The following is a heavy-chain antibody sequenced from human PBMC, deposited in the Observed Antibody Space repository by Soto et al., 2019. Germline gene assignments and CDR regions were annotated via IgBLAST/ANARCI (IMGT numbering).Heavy chain of an antibody. CDR2: IYTSGST. CDR1: GVSISNFY. CDR3: ARAPSEYGDYAY. D-gene: IGHD4-17*01. Sequence: QVQLQESGPGLVKPSEILSLSCTVSGVSISNFYWSWIRQPAGKGLEWIGRIYTSGSTNYNPSLKSRVTMSVDTSMNQFSLKVNSVTAADTAVFYWARAPSEYGDYAYWGQGTLVTASS. J-gene: IGHJ4*02. V-gene: IGHV4-4*07.